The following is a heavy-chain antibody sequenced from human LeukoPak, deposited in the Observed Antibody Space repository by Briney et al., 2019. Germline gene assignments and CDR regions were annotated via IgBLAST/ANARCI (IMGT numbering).Heavy chain of an antibody. CDR1: GYTFTSYD. V-gene: IGHV1-8*01. CDR2: MNPNSGNT. CDR3: AMTGHDYGGKESDY. D-gene: IGHD4-23*01. J-gene: IGHJ4*02. Sequence: ASVKVSCRASGYTFTSYDINWVRQATGQGLEWMGWMNPNSGNTGYAQKFQGRVTMTRNTSINTAYMELSSLRSEDTAVYYCAMTGHDYGGKESDYWGPGTLVTVSS.